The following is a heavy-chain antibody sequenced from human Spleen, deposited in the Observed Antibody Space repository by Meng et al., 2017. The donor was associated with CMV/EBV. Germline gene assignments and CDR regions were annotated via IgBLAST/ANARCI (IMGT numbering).Heavy chain of an antibody. J-gene: IGHJ4*02. Sequence: SETLSLTCTVSGGSLRGYFWAWIRQAPGKRLEWIGEISQKGTTNYSPSLKSRVSMSIHTSEKQFSLRLTSVTAADTATYYCARQGRVYFDYWGQGALVTVSS. V-gene: IGHV4-34*01. D-gene: IGHD2-15*01. CDR3: ARQGRVYFDY. CDR2: ISQKGTT. CDR1: GGSLRGYF.